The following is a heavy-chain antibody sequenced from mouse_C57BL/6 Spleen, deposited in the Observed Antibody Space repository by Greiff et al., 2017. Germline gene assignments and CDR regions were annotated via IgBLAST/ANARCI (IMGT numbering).Heavy chain of an antibody. CDR3: ARWGGLWDKAMDY. J-gene: IGHJ4*01. CDR2: IYPRDGST. Sequence: VQLVESDAELVKPGASVKISCKVSGYTFTDHTIHWMKQRPEQGLEWIGYIYPRDGSTKYNEKFKGKATLTADKSSSTAYMQLNSLTSEDSAVYFCARWGGLWDKAMDYWGQGTSVTVSS. CDR1: GYTFTDHT. D-gene: IGHD1-1*02. V-gene: IGHV1-78*01.